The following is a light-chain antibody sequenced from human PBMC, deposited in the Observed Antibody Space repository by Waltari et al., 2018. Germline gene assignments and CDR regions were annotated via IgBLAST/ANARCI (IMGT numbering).Light chain of an antibody. CDR1: KLGHKF. CDR2: QDK. J-gene: IGLJ1*01. CDR3: QAWDSSSDSYV. Sequence: SYELTQPPSVSVSAGQTASITCSGDKLGHKFVCWFQQRPGQSPVLVIYQDKNRPSGIPGRFSGSNSGNTATLTISGTQPLDEADYYCQAWDSSSDSYVFGSGTKVTV. V-gene: IGLV3-1*01.